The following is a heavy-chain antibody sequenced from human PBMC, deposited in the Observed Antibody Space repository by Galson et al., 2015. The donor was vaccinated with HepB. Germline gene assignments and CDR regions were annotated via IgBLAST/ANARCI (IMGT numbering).Heavy chain of an antibody. Sequence: SVKVSCKASGYTFTSYGISWVRQAPGQGLEWMGWISAYNGNTNYAQKLQGRVTMTTDTSTSTAYMELRSLRSDDTAVYYCARAEYYYDSSGYYHYDAFDIWGQGTMVTVSS. V-gene: IGHV1-18*01. J-gene: IGHJ3*02. CDR3: ARAEYYYDSSGYYHYDAFDI. D-gene: IGHD3-22*01. CDR2: ISAYNGNT. CDR1: GYTFTSYG.